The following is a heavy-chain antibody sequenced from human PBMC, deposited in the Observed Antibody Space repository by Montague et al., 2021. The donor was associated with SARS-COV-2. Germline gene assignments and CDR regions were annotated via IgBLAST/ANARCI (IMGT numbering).Heavy chain of an antibody. CDR1: GGSINSSYW. J-gene: IGHJ5*02. CDR3: ASRGGHDILRPLEGGFNP. CDR2: IFHSGSL. V-gene: IGHV4-4*02. D-gene: IGHD3-9*01. Sequence: SETLSLTCAVSGGSINSSYWWSWLRQPPGKRLELVGKIFHSGSLNYPSSIYRLVTISVDKCRNQFSLKLTFVTAADTAVYYCASRGGHDILRPLEGGFNPWGQGTMVTVSS.